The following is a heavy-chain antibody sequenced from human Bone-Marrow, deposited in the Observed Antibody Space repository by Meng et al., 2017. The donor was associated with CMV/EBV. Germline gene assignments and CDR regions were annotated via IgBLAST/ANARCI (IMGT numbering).Heavy chain of an antibody. Sequence: VQGVQSGAEVKKPGASVKVSCKASGYTFTSYGISWVRQAPGQGLEWMGWISAYNGNTNYAQKLQGRVTMTTDTSTSTAYMELRSLRSDDTAVYYCVWITMVRGVTGGVGFDPWGQGTLVTVSS. D-gene: IGHD3-10*01. J-gene: IGHJ5*02. CDR3: VWITMVRGVTGGVGFDP. CDR2: ISAYNGNT. CDR1: GYTFTSYG. V-gene: IGHV1-18*01.